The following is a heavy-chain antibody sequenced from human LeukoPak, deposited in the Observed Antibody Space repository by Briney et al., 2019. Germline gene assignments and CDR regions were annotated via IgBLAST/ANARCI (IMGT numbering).Heavy chain of an antibody. V-gene: IGHV3-48*03. CDR2: IISSDSTI. CDR3: AELGITMIGGV. D-gene: IGHD3-10*02. Sequence: PGGSLRLSCAASGFPFSIYWVSGFRQAPGRGLGWVSYIISSDSTIYYADAVKGRLTISRDNDKNSLYLQMNSLRAEDTAVHYCAELGITMIGGVWGKGTTVTISS. J-gene: IGHJ6*04. CDR1: GFPFSIYW.